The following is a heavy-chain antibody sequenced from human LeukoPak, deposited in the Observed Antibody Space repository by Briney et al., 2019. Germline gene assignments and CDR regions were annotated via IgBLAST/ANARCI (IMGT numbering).Heavy chain of an antibody. Sequence: GGSLRLSCAASGFTFSNYGIHWVRQAPGKGLEWVGIISYDDNVKYYADSVKGRFTISRDNSKNTLYLHMNSLRAEDTAVYYCARGPSGYHNTGGQGTLVTVSS. CDR1: GFTFSNYG. J-gene: IGHJ4*02. D-gene: IGHD5-12*01. V-gene: IGHV3-30*03. CDR3: ARGPSGYHNT. CDR2: ISYDDNVK.